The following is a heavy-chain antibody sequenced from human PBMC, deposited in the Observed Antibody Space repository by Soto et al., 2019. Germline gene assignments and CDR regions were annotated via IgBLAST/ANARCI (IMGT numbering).Heavy chain of an antibody. V-gene: IGHV4-34*01. D-gene: IGHD6-6*01. CDR3: ARGRVSSSSLDY. J-gene: IGHJ4*02. CDR1: GGSFSGYY. CDR2: INHSGST. Sequence: PSETLSLTCAVYGGSFSGYYWSWIRQPPGKGLEWIGEINHSGSTNYNPSLKGRVTISVDTSKNQFSLKLSSVTAADTAVYYCARGRVSSSSLDYWGQGTLVTVSS.